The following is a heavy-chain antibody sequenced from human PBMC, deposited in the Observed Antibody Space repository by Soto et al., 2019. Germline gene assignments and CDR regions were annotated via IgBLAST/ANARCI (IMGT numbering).Heavy chain of an antibody. CDR3: AKGLGVQLVPYSDY. CDR1: GVTFSSYS. J-gene: IGHJ4*02. V-gene: IGHV3-23*01. CDR2: IIGNGGNT. D-gene: IGHD1-1*01. Sequence: GGSLRLSCAASGVTFSSYSMISVRQAPGRGLEWRSAIIGNGGNTYYADSVKGLFTISRDNSKSTLFLQMNTLRVEDTAVYYCAKGLGVQLVPYSDYWGQGALVTVSS.